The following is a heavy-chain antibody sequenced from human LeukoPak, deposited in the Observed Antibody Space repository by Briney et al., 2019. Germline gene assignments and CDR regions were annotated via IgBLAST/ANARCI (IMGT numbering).Heavy chain of an antibody. D-gene: IGHD1-26*01. J-gene: IGHJ5*02. CDR3: ARAVGYSGSYPGGNWFDP. CDR1: GGSISSGGYY. Sequence: SETLSLTCTVSGGSISSGGYYWSWIRQHPGKGLEWIGYIYYSGSTYYNPSLKSRVTISVDTSKNQFSLKLSSVTAADTAVYYCARAVGYSGSYPGGNWFDPWGQGTLVTVSS. CDR2: IYYSGST. V-gene: IGHV4-31*03.